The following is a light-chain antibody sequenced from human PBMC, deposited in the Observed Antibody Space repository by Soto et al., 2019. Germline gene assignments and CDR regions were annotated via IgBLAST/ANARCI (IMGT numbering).Light chain of an antibody. J-gene: IGKJ1*01. V-gene: IGKV3-20*01. CDR2: GAS. CDR1: QSVSSSY. Sequence: EIVLTQSPGTLSLSPGERATLSCRASQSVSSSYLAWDQQKPGQAPRLLIYGASSRATGIPDRFSGSGSGQGFTLTISRLEPEDFAVYYCQQYGSAPWTVGQGTKVEIK. CDR3: QQYGSAPWT.